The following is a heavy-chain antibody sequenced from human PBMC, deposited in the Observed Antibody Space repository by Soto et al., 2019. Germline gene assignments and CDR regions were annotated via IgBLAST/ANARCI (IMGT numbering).Heavy chain of an antibody. Sequence: SGGSLILSCAASGFIFSTYGMSWVRQAPGKGLKWVSGISASGGSTYYADSVKGRFTISRDNSKSTVYLQMNSLRAEDTALYYCAESNRPTAPFVYWGQGTLVAVSS. CDR2: ISASGGST. CDR1: GFIFSTYG. CDR3: AESNRPTAPFVY. V-gene: IGHV3-23*01. J-gene: IGHJ4*02. D-gene: IGHD4-4*01.